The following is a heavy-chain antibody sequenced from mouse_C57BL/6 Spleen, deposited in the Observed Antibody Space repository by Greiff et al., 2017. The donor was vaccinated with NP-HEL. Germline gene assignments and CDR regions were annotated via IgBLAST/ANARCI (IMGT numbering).Heavy chain of an antibody. CDR3: ADYGTYGDWYFDV. CDR2: INPSSGYT. D-gene: IGHD2-1*01. CDR1: GYTFTSYT. Sequence: VQLQQSGAELARPGASVKMSCKASGYTFTSYTMHWVKQRPGQGLEWIGYINPSSGYTKYNQKFKDKATLTADKSSSTAYMQLSSLTSEDSAVYYWADYGTYGDWYFDVWGTRTTVTVSS. V-gene: IGHV1-4*01. J-gene: IGHJ1*03.